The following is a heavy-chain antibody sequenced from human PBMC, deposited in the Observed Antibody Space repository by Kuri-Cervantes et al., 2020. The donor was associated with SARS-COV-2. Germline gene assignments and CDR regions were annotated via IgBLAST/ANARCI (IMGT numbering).Heavy chain of an antibody. CDR3: AGSLGTIFGVAIEDAFDI. D-gene: IGHD3-3*01. Sequence: GGSLRLSCAVYGGSFSGYYWSWIRQPPGKGLEWVPYISSSGSTIYYADSVKGRFTVSRDNAKNSLYLQMNSLRAADTAVYYCAGSLGTIFGVAIEDAFDIWGQGTMVTVSS. CDR2: ISSSGSTI. J-gene: IGHJ3*02. CDR1: GGSFSGYY. V-gene: IGHV3-11*01.